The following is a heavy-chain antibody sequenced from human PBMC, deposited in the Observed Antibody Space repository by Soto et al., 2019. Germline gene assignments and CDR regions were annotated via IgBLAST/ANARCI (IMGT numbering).Heavy chain of an antibody. CDR2: IYSGGST. J-gene: IGHJ6*02. Sequence: EVQLVESGGGLVQPGGSLRLSCAASGFTVSRNYMSWVRQAPGKGLEWVAVIYSGGSTYYVDSVKGRFTISRDNSKNTLYLQMDSLRAEDTAVYFWARDQWDDILTASSGMDVWGQGTTVTVSS. D-gene: IGHD3-9*01. V-gene: IGHV3-66*01. CDR1: GFTVSRNY. CDR3: ARDQWDDILTASSGMDV.